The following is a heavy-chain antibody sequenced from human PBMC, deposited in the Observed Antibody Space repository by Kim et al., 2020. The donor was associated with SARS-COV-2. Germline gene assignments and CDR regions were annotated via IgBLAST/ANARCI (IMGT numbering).Heavy chain of an antibody. V-gene: IGHV4-39*01. Sequence: PSLKSRGNSSVDTSKKQFSLKLNSVTAADTAVYYCARVTGITMILGAFDIWGQGTMVTVSS. D-gene: IGHD3-22*01. J-gene: IGHJ3*02. CDR3: ARVTGITMILGAFDI.